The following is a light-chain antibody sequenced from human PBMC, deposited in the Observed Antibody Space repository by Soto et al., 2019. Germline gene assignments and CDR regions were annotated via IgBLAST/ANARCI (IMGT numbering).Light chain of an antibody. CDR2: DYN. CDR1: SSNIGANHA. Sequence: VLTQPPSVSGAPGHRVTISCAGSSSNIGANHAVHWYQQLPGTAPKLLIYDYNKRPSGVPDRFSGSKSGTSASLAITGLQAEDEADYYCQSYDSSLTGWVFGTGTKVTV. J-gene: IGLJ1*01. V-gene: IGLV1-40*01. CDR3: QSYDSSLTGWV.